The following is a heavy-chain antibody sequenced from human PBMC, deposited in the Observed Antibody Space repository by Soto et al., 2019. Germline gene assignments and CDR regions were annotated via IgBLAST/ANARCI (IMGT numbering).Heavy chain of an antibody. Sequence: GGSLRLSFAASGFTLDNYWMTWVRQAPGKGLEGVANKKKDGSEMYYVDTVKGRFTISRDTAKNSLYLQMNSLRAEDTAVYYCARVGASGYEGEDAFDIWGQGTMVTVSS. CDR2: KKKDGSEM. J-gene: IGHJ3*02. CDR1: GFTLDNYW. D-gene: IGHD5-12*01. V-gene: IGHV3-7*02. CDR3: ARVGASGYEGEDAFDI.